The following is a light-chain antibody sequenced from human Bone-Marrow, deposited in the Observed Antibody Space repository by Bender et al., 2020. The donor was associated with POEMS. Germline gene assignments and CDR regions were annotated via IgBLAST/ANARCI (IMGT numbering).Light chain of an antibody. CDR1: IGSKS. Sequence: SYVLTQPPSVSVAPGQTATITCGGSNIGSKSVHWYQQKPGQAPVLVIYEDTTRPSGIPERFSGSSSGTMATLTISGAQVEDEADYYCFSTDSSGNYRVFGGGTKLTVL. J-gene: IGLJ2*01. CDR2: EDT. V-gene: IGLV3-10*01. CDR3: FSTDSSGNYRV.